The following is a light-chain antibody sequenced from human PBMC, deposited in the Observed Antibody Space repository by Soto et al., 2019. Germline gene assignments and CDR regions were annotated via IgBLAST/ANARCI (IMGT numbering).Light chain of an antibody. CDR2: AAS. Sequence: DIQMTQSPSSLSASVGDRVTITCRASQGIGNDLGWYQQKPGKAPKRLIHAASNLQSGVPSRFSGSGSGTEFTLTISSLQPEDFSTYYCLQHNNFPLTFGGGTKVDIK. CDR3: LQHNNFPLT. J-gene: IGKJ4*01. CDR1: QGIGND. V-gene: IGKV1-17*01.